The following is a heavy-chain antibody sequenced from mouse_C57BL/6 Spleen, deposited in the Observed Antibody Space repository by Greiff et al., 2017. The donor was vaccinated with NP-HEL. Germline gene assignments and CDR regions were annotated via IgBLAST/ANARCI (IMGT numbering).Heavy chain of an antibody. CDR2: IYPGDGDT. V-gene: IGHV1-82*01. J-gene: IGHJ2*01. D-gene: IGHD2-5*01. Sequence: QVQLKQSGPELVKPGASVKISCKASGYAFSSSWMNWVKQRPGKGLEWIGRIYPGDGDTNYNGKFKGKATLTADKSSSTAYMQLSSLTSEDSAVYFCARRDSTYFDYWGQGTTLTVSS. CDR3: ARRDSTYFDY. CDR1: GYAFSSSW.